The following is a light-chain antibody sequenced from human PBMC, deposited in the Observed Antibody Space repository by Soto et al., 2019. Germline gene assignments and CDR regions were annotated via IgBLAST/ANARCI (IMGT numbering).Light chain of an antibody. CDR3: QQYINWT. Sequence: DIQMTQSPSTLSASVGDRVTITCRASQSISDSLAWYQQKPGKAPDLLISDVSSLERGVASRFSGSGSGTEFTLTISSMQPDDFAVYYCQQYINWTFGQGTKVDIK. CDR1: QSISDS. CDR2: DVS. V-gene: IGKV1-5*01. J-gene: IGKJ1*01.